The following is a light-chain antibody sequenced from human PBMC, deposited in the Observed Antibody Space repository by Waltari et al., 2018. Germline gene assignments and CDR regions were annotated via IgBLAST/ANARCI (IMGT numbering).Light chain of an antibody. CDR2: GAT. CDR1: QSGSSSY. V-gene: IGKV3-20*01. CDR3: QQYGSSPWT. J-gene: IGKJ1*01. Sequence: EIVLTQSPGTLSLSPGERATLPCRASQSGSSSYLAWYQQKPGQAPRVLIHGATNRATGIPDRFSGSGSGTDFTLTISRLEPEDFAVYYCQQYGSSPWTFGQGTKVEIK.